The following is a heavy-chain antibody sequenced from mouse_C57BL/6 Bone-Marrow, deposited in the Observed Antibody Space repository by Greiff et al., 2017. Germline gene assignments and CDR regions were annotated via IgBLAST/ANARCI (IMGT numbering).Heavy chain of an antibody. CDR3: ARWEFFDY. V-gene: IGHV1-50*01. Sequence: QVQLQQPGAELVKPGASVKLSCKASGYTFTSYWMQWVKQRPGQGLEWIGEIDPSDSYTNYNQKFKGKATLTVDTSSSTAYMQLSSLTSEGSAVYYCARWEFFDYRGQGTTLTVSS. D-gene: IGHD4-1*01. CDR2: IDPSDSYT. CDR1: GYTFTSYW. J-gene: IGHJ2*01.